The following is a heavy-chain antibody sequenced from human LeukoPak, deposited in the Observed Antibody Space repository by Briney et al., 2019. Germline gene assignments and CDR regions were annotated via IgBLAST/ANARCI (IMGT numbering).Heavy chain of an antibody. CDR2: IYYSGST. CDR1: GGSISSSSYY. CDR3: ARYYDFWSGRRYYFDY. Sequence: SETLSLTCTVSGGSISSSSYYWGWIRQPPGKGLEWIGSIYYSGSTYYNPSLKSRVTISVDTSKNQFSLKLSSVTAADTAVYYCARYYDFWSGRRYYFDYWGQGTLVTVSS. D-gene: IGHD3-3*01. V-gene: IGHV4-39*07. J-gene: IGHJ4*02.